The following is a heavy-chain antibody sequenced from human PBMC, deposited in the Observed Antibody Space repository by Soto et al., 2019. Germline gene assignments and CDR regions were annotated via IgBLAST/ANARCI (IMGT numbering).Heavy chain of an antibody. Sequence: GGSLRLSCAASGFTFSTCAMSWVRQAPGKGLEWVSTIYSSGDRIYYADSVKGRFTISRDNSKNTLYLQMNSLGAEDTAVYYCAKGPISPYGMDVWGQGTTVTVSS. J-gene: IGHJ6*01. D-gene: IGHD3-3*01. CDR3: AKGPISPYGMDV. V-gene: IGHV3-23*01. CDR1: GFTFSTCA. CDR2: IYSSGDRI.